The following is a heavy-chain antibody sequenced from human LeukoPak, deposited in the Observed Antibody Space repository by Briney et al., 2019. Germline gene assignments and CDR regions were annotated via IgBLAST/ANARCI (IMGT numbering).Heavy chain of an antibody. CDR1: GFTFNSYA. D-gene: IGHD3-10*01. CDR3: AKSGNYYGSGSYYFDY. CDR2: ISDSGGST. J-gene: IGHJ4*02. V-gene: IGHV3-23*01. Sequence: GGTLRLSCAASGFTFNSYAMSWVRQAPGKGLEWVSAISDSGGSTYYADSVKGRFTISRDNSKNTLYLQMNSLRAEDTAVYYCAKSGNYYGSGSYYFDYWGQGTLVTVSS.